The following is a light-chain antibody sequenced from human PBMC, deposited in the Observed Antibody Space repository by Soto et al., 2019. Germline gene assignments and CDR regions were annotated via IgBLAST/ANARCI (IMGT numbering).Light chain of an antibody. J-gene: IGKJ3*01. CDR1: QDISKY. CDR3: QQYDNLPS. V-gene: IGKV1-33*01. CDR2: DAS. Sequence: DIQMTQSPSSLSASVGDRVTITCQASQDISKYLNWYQQKPGKAPKLLIYDASSLETGVPSRFSGRGSGTDFTFTISSLQPEDIATYYCQQYDNLPSFGPGTKVEIK.